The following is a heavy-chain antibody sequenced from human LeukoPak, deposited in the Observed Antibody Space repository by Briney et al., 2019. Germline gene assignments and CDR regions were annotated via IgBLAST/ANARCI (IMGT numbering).Heavy chain of an antibody. Sequence: LSLTCTVSGGSISSGGYYWSWIRQHPGKGLEWVSAISGSGGSTYYADSVKGRFTISRDNSKNTLYLQMNSLRAEDTAVYYYAKDLTRGDYWGQGTLVTVSS. V-gene: IGHV3-23*01. CDR1: GGSISSGGYY. CDR3: AKDLTRGDY. J-gene: IGHJ4*02. D-gene: IGHD3-3*01. CDR2: ISGSGGST.